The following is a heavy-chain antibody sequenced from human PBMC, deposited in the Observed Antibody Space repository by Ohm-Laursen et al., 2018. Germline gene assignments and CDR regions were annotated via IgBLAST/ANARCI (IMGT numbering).Heavy chain of an antibody. V-gene: IGHV3-23*01. CDR2: ISGSGGST. CDR3: AKDLPTSTLRRPREPFDY. D-gene: IGHD1-14*01. J-gene: IGHJ4*02. CDR1: GFTFSA. Sequence: SLRLSCAASGFTFSAMSWVRQAPGKGLEWVSAISGSGGSTYYADSVKGRFTISRDNSKNTLYLQMNSLRAEDTAVYYCAKDLPTSTLRRPREPFDYWGQGTLVTVSS.